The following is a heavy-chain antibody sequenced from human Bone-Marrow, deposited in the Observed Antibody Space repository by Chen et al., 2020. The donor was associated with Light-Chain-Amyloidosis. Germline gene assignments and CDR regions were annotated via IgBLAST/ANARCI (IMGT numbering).Heavy chain of an antibody. CDR2: ISGSGGSR. Sequence: EVQLVESGGGLVQPGGSLRLSWAASGFSFSSYAMSWVRQAAGKGLEGVSVISGSGGSRYYAASVEGRLTSSRDNSNTALLLQMNSLSAEDTAVYYCAKDISYDDILPGYPADAFDIWGQGTMVTVSS. CDR3: AKDISYDDILPGYPADAFDI. V-gene: IGHV3-23*04. CDR1: GFSFSSYA. J-gene: IGHJ3*02. D-gene: IGHD3-9*01.